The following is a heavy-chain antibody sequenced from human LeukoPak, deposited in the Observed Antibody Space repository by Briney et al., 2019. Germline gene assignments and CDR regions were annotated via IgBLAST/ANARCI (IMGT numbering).Heavy chain of an antibody. D-gene: IGHD5-12*01. CDR1: GGTFSSYA. CDR2: IIPIFGTV. V-gene: IGHV1-69*06. CDR3: ARWGYSGPVDY. J-gene: IGHJ4*02. Sequence: VASVKVSCKASGGTFSSYAISWVRQAPGQGLEWMGGIIPIFGTVNYAQKFQGRVTITADKSTSTAYMELSSLRSEDTAVYYCARWGYSGPVDYWGQGTLVTVSS.